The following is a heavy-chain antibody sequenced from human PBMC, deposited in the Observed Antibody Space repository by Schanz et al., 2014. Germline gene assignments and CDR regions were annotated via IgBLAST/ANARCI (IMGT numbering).Heavy chain of an antibody. V-gene: IGHV4-4*02. CDR2: ISYSGVT. CDR1: GASISSSNW. J-gene: IGHJ3*02. CDR3: ARDRGHGDLPGDI. Sequence: QVQLQESGPGLVKPSGTLSLTCAVSGASISSSNWWSWVRQPPGKGLEWIGYISYSGVTYYNPSLKSRVTISMHTSKNQFSLKLSSVTAADTAVYYCARDRGHGDLPGDIWGQGTMVTVSS. D-gene: IGHD4-17*01.